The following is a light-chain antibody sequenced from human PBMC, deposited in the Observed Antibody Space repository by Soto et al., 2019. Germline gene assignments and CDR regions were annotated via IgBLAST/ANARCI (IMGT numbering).Light chain of an antibody. J-gene: IGLJ1*01. CDR2: EVT. CDR1: SSDVGGYNF. Sequence: QSALTQPPSASGSPGQSVTISCTGTSSDVGGYNFVSWYQHFPGKAPKLIIYEVTKRPSGVPDRFSGSKSGNTASLTVSGLETDDEAYYYCSSYGGSNNFVFGTGTKLTVL. V-gene: IGLV2-8*01. CDR3: SSYGGSNNFV.